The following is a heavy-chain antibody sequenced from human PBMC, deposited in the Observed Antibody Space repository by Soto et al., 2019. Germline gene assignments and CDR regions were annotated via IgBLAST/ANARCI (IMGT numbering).Heavy chain of an antibody. J-gene: IGHJ5*02. CDR3: ARANGLRLGELSWGGPNWFDP. CDR2: INLSGST. CDR1: GGSFIGYY. D-gene: IGHD3-16*02. V-gene: IGHV4-34*01. Sequence: QVQLQQWGAGLLKPSETLSLTCAVYGGSFIGYYWTWIRQPPGKGLEWIGEINLSGSTNYNPPLRSRVTISLDTSRKQFPLEVRAVTAADTAMYYCARANGLRLGELSWGGPNWFDPWGQGTLVTVSS.